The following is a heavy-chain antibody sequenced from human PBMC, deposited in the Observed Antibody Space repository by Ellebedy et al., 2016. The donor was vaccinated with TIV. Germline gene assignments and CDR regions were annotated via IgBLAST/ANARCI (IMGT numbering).Heavy chain of an antibody. V-gene: IGHV1-46*01. D-gene: IGHD6-13*01. CDR1: GYTFTSYY. Sequence: ASVKVSXXASGYTFTSYYMHWVRQAPGQGLEWMGIINPSGGSTSYAQKFQGRVTMTRDTSTSTVYMELSSLRSEDTAVYYCARGRVAAAGTVGFDYWGQGTLVTVSS. CDR3: ARGRVAAAGTVGFDY. J-gene: IGHJ4*02. CDR2: INPSGGST.